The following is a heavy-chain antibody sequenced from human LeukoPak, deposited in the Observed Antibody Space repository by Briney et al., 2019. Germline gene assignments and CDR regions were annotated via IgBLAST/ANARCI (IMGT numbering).Heavy chain of an antibody. J-gene: IGHJ2*01. D-gene: IGHD2/OR15-2a*01. V-gene: IGHV4-34*01. CDR3: ARAFRARYFDL. CDR2: IDHTENT. CDR1: GGSFSGYY. Sequence: PSETLSLTCAVYGGSFSGYYWSWIRQPPGRGLEWIGEIDHTENTNYSPSLKSRVTISVDTSKNQFSLKLSSVTAADTAVYYCARAFRARYFDLWGRGTLVTVSS.